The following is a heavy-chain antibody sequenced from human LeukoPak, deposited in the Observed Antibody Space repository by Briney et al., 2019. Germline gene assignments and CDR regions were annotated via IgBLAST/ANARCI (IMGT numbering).Heavy chain of an antibody. D-gene: IGHD5-18*01. CDR3: ARGRASGYSYILWRWWFDP. CDR2: IYYSGIT. CDR1: GDSLTSSTYY. Sequence: SETLSLTCTVSGDSLTSSTYYWGWIRQPPGKGLEWIGSIYYSGITYYNPSLKSRVTISVDTSKNQFSLKLSSVTAADTAVYYCARGRASGYSYILWRWWFDPWGQGTLVTVSS. J-gene: IGHJ5*02. V-gene: IGHV4-39*01.